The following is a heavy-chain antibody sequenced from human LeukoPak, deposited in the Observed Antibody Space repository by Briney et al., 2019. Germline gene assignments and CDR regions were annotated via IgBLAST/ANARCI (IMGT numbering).Heavy chain of an antibody. V-gene: IGHV4-30-4*01. D-gene: IGHD3-16*02. CDR3: AVYVWGSYRHSAY. Sequence: TSETLSLTCTVSGGSISSGDYYWSWIRQPPGKGLEWIGYIYYSGTTYYNPSLKSRVTISVDTSKNQFSLKLSSVTAADTAVYYCAVYVWGSYRHSAYWGQGALVTVSS. CDR1: GGSISSGDYY. CDR2: IYYSGTT. J-gene: IGHJ4*02.